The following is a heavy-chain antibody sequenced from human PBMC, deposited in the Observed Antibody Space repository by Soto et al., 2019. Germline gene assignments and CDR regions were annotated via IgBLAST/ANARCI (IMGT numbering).Heavy chain of an antibody. CDR3: ARDRDWVRGVRKYYFDY. Sequence: LRLSCVASGFSFRSYTMHWVRQAPGKGLEWVAVILYDGSEIHYADSMEGRFTISRDNSKNTLYLQMNSLRVDDTAVYYCARDRDWVRGVRKYYFDYWGQGTLVTVSS. CDR2: ILYDGSEI. J-gene: IGHJ4*02. V-gene: IGHV3-33*01. D-gene: IGHD3-10*01. CDR1: GFSFRSYT.